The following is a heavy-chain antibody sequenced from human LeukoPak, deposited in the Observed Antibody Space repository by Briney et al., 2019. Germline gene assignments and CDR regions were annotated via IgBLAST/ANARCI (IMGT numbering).Heavy chain of an antibody. CDR1: GFTFSSYA. CDR2: ISYDGSNK. CDR3: ACDLHRLAMAGHFDY. Sequence: PGGSLSLSCAASGFTFSSYAIHWVRQAPGKGLEWVAVISYDGSNKYYADSVKGRFTISRDNSKNTLFLQMNSLRTEDTAVYSCACDLHRLAMAGHFDYWGQGTLVTVSS. J-gene: IGHJ4*02. V-gene: IGHV3-30-3*01. D-gene: IGHD6-19*01.